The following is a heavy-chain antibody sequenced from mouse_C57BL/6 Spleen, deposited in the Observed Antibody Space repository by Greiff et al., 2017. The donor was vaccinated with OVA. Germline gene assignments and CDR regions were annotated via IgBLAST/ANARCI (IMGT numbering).Heavy chain of an antibody. CDR3: ARLDSKTTWFAY. CDR2: IDPSDSAS. CDR1: GYTFTSYW. J-gene: IGHJ3*01. D-gene: IGHD2-5*01. V-gene: IGHV1-69*01. Sequence: VQLQQPGAELVMPGASVKLSCKASGYTFTSYWMHWVKQRPGQGLEWIGEIDPSDSASISNQKVKGKSTLTVDKSSSTAYMQLSSLTSEDSAVYYCARLDSKTTWFAYWGQGTLVTVSA.